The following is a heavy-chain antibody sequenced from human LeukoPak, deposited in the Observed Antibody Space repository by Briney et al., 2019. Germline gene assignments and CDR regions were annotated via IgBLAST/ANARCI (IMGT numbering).Heavy chain of an antibody. J-gene: IGHJ4*02. CDR2: ISGSGTDT. CDR3: AKGGGSSCYSPSDY. CDR1: AFTFSSYA. D-gene: IGHD2-15*01. Sequence: TGGSLRLSCGGSAFTFSSYAMSWVRQAPGKGLEWVSAISGSGTDTFYTNSVKGRFTISRDNPKNTLYLQMNSLRAEDTAVYYCAKGGGSSCYSPSDYWGQGTLVTVSS. V-gene: IGHV3-23*01.